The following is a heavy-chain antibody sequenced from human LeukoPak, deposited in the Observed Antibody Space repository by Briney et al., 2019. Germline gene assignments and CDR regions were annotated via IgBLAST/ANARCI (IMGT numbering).Heavy chain of an antibody. CDR3: AKALSRARGIIIGAFDF. J-gene: IGHJ3*01. V-gene: IGHV3-23*01. CDR1: GFTFSSYA. D-gene: IGHD3-10*01. CDR2: ISGRGEST. Sequence: GGSLRLSCAASGFTFSSYAMTWVRQAPGKGLEWVSVISGRGESTYYADSVKGRFNISRDNSKNTLYLQMNSLRVEDTAVYYCAKALSRARGIIIGAFDFWGHGTLVTVSS.